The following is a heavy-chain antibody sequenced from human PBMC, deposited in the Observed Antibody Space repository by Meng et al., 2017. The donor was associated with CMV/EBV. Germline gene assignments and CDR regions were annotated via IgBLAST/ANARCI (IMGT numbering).Heavy chain of an antibody. J-gene: IGHJ6*02. D-gene: IGHD6-13*01. CDR3: ARYGMGAPAFGDYYYYGMDV. CDR2: INHIGST. V-gene: IGHV4-34*01. CDR1: GGSFSGYY. Sequence: SETLSLTCAVYGGSFSGYYWSWSRQHPGKGLEWIGEINHIGSTNYNPSLKSRVTISVDTSKNQFSLKLNSVTAADTAVYYCARYGMGAPAFGDYYYYGMDVWGQGTTVTVSS.